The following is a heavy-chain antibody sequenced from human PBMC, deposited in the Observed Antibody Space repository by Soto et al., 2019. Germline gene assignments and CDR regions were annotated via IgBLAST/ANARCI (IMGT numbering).Heavy chain of an antibody. CDR3: ARRPSGIAAAGLVRGRDY. J-gene: IGHJ4*02. CDR2: IYYSGST. D-gene: IGHD6-13*01. V-gene: IGHV4-39*01. Sequence: SETLSLTCTVSGGSISSSSYYWGWIRQPPGKGLEWIGSIYYSGSTYYKPSLKSRVTISVDTSKNQFSLKLSSVTAADSAVYYCARRPSGIAAAGLVRGRDYWGQGTLVTVSS. CDR1: GGSISSSSYY.